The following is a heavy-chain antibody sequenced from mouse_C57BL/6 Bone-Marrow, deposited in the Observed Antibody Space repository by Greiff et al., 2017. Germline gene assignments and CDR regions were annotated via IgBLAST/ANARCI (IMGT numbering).Heavy chain of an antibody. Sequence: VQLQQPGAELVMPGASVKLSCKASGYTFTSYWMHWVKQRPGQGLEWIGKIDPSDSYTNYNQKFKGKSTLTVDKSSSTAYMQLSSLTSEDSAVYYCAREVYYGYFFDYWGQGTTLTVSS. CDR2: IDPSDSYT. D-gene: IGHD2-2*01. J-gene: IGHJ2*01. CDR3: AREVYYGYFFDY. V-gene: IGHV1-69*01. CDR1: GYTFTSYW.